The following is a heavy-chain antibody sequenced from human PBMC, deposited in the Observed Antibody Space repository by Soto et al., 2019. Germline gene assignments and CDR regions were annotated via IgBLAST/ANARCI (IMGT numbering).Heavy chain of an antibody. D-gene: IGHD6-13*01. Sequence: GASVKVSCKASGYTFTSYGISWVRQAPGQGLEWMGWISAYNGNTNYAQKLQGRVTMTTDTSTSTAYTELRSLRSDDTAVYYCARSFTFTAAAGTGGAYYYGMDVWGQGTTVTVSS. CDR2: ISAYNGNT. CDR3: ARSFTFTAAAGTGGAYYYGMDV. V-gene: IGHV1-18*01. CDR1: GYTFTSYG. J-gene: IGHJ6*02.